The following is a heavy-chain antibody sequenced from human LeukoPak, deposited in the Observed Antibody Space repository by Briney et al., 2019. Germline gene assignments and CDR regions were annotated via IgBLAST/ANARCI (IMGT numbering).Heavy chain of an antibody. J-gene: IGHJ4*02. Sequence: SSETLSLTCTVSGDSIRSSSYYWGWIRQPPGKGLEWIGSMYYSGSTYYNPSLKSRVTISVDTSKNQFSLKLSSVTAADTAVYYCAGKYSNYVFDYWGQGTLVTVSS. CDR3: AGKYSNYVFDY. V-gene: IGHV4-39*01. CDR2: MYYSGST. D-gene: IGHD4-11*01. CDR1: GDSIRSSSYY.